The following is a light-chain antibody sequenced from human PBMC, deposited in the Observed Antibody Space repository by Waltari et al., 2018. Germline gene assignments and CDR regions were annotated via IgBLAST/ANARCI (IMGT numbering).Light chain of an antibody. CDR1: SSHVDSYNL. Sequence: QSALTQPASVSGSPGQSITIPCSGSSSHVDSYNLVYWYQQHPGKVPKLILYEGNKRPSGVSNRFSGSKSGDTASLTISGLQAEDEAAYYCCSYVTSRTFVFGGGTKVSVL. CDR3: CSYVTSRTFV. J-gene: IGLJ2*01. CDR2: EGN. V-gene: IGLV2-23*03.